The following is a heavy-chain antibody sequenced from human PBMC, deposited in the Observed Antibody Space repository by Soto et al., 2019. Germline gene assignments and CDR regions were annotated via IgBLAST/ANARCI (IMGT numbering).Heavy chain of an antibody. CDR2: ISSSSSTI. CDR3: ARDDGSGSYDYYGMDV. D-gene: IGHD3-10*01. J-gene: IGHJ6*02. V-gene: IGHV3-48*02. Sequence: GGSLRLSCAASGFTFSIYSMNWVRHAPGKGLEWVSYISSSSSTIYYADSVKGRFTISRDNAKNSLYLQMNSLRDEDTAVYYCARDDGSGSYDYYGMDVRGQGTTVTVSS. CDR1: GFTFSIYS.